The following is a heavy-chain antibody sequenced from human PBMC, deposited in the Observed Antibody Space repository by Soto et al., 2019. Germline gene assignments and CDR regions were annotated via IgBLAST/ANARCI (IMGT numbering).Heavy chain of an antibody. Sequence: QITLRESGPSLVKPTETLTLTCTFSGFSLTTTGVGVGWIRQPPGKALEWLAVVFWDDGERYSPSLKSRVTIAKDTSKKQVVLTMTNMDPVDTATYYCTQIYGSGSWGWYFHSWGQGTLVTVSS. D-gene: IGHD1-26*01. CDR2: VFWDDGE. J-gene: IGHJ4*02. CDR1: GFSLTTTGVG. CDR3: TQIYGSGSWGWYFHS. V-gene: IGHV2-5*02.